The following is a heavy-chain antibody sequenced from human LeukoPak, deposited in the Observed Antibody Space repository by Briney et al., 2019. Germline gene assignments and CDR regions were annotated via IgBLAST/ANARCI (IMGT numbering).Heavy chain of an antibody. Sequence: GGSLRLSCAASGFTFSSYALSWVRQAPGEGLEWVSAISGSGGSTYYADSVKGRFTISRDNSKNTLYLQMNSLRAEDTAVYYCAKAELVLDSELDYWGQGTLVTVSS. J-gene: IGHJ4*02. CDR1: GFTFSSYA. CDR3: AKAELVLDSELDY. V-gene: IGHV3-23*01. D-gene: IGHD1-7*01. CDR2: ISGSGGST.